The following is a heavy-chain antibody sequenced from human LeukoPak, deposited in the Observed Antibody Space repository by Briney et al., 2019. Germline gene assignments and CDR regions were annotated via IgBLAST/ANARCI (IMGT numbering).Heavy chain of an antibody. D-gene: IGHD3-16*02. CDR2: IKQDGSEK. Sequence: GGSLRLSCAASGFTFSSYWMSWVRQAPGEGLEWVANIKQDGSEKYYVDSVKGRFTISRDNDKNSLFLQMTSLRAEDTAVYYCARVGGRYSPLGYWGQGTLVTVSS. J-gene: IGHJ4*02. CDR3: ARVGGRYSPLGY. CDR1: GFTFSSYW. V-gene: IGHV3-7*01.